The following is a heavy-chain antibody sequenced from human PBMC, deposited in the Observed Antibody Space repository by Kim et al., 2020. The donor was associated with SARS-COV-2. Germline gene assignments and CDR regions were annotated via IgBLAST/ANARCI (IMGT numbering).Heavy chain of an antibody. J-gene: IGHJ6*02. CDR3: ARHGDYDFWSGYTYGMDV. V-gene: IGHV4-59*08. D-gene: IGHD3-3*01. Sequence: KSRVTISVATSKNQFSLKLSSVTAADTAVYYCARHGDYDFWSGYTYGMDVWGQGTTVTVSS.